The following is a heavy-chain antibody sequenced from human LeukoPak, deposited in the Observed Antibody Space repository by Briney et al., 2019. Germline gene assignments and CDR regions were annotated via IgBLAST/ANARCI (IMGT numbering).Heavy chain of an antibody. V-gene: IGHV1-2*02. D-gene: IGHD3-10*01. J-gene: IGHJ5*01. CDR2: INPNSGGT. CDR3: VRVAMIRGVVFKNWFDS. Sequence: GASVKVSCKASGYTFTGYYMHWVRQAPGQGLEWMGWINPNSGGTNYAQKFQGRVTMTRDTSISTAYMELSRLRSDDTAVYYCVRVAMIRGVVFKNWFDSWGQGSLVTVSS. CDR1: GYTFTGYY.